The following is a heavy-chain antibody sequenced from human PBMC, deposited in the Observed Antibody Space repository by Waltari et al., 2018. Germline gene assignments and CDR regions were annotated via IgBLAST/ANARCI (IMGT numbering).Heavy chain of an antibody. D-gene: IGHD3-10*01. CDR2: IRYDGSNK. Sequence: QVQLVESGGGVVQPGGSLRLSCAASGFTFSSYGMHWVRQAPGKGLEWVAFIRYDGSNKYYADSVKGRFTISRDNSKNTLYLQMNSLRAEDTAVYYCAKDRYYYGSGTLETYYFDYWGQGTLVTVSS. CDR3: AKDRYYYGSGTLETYYFDY. J-gene: IGHJ4*02. CDR1: GFTFSSYG. V-gene: IGHV3-30*02.